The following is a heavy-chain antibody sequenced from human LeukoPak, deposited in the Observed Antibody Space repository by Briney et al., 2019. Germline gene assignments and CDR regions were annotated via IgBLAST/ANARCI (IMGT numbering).Heavy chain of an antibody. D-gene: IGHD3-22*01. V-gene: IGHV3-53*01. CDR1: GFTVSSNY. CDR2: IYSGGST. J-gene: IGHJ6*03. Sequence: GSLRLSCAASGFTVSSNYMSWVRQAPGKGLEWVSVIYSGGSTYYADSVKGRFTISRDNSKNALYLQMNSLRAEDTAVYYCARDLRQSSSGYNHYYYYYMDVWGKGTTVTVSS. CDR3: ARDLRQSSSGYNHYYYYYMDV.